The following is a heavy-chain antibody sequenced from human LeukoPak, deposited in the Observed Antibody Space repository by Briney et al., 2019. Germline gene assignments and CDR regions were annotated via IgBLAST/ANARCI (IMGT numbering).Heavy chain of an antibody. J-gene: IGHJ4*02. CDR1: GFTFSSFW. V-gene: IGHV3-21*01. CDR2: ISSSGIYI. D-gene: IGHD1-1*01. Sequence: GGSLRLSCAASGFTFSSFWMNWVRQAPGKGLEWVSSISSSGIYINYPDSVKGRFTISRDNAKNSLYLQMNNLSAEDTAVYYCARDNNWGLDYWGQGALVTVSS. CDR3: ARDNNWGLDY.